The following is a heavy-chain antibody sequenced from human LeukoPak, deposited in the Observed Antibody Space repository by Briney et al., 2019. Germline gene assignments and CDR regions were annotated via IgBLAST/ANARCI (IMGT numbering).Heavy chain of an antibody. J-gene: IGHJ6*02. D-gene: IGHD2-2*01. CDR1: GFSFSDYA. V-gene: IGHV3-30-3*01. Sequence: PGGSLRVSCAASGFSFSDYAMNWVRQAPGKGLEWVAVISYDGSNKYYADSVKGRFTISRDNSKNTLYLQMNSLRAEDTAVYYCAREDIVIVPAPRPYYYYGMDVWGQGTTVTVSS. CDR3: AREDIVIVPAPRPYYYYGMDV. CDR2: ISYDGSNK.